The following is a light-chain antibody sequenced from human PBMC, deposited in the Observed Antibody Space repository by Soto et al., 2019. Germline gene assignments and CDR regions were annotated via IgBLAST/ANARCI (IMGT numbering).Light chain of an antibody. CDR2: EVR. CDR1: MRDVGAYNL. V-gene: IGLV2-14*01. J-gene: IGLJ2*01. Sequence: QSALTQPASVSGSPGQSITISCAGTMRDVGAYNLVSWYQQHPGRAPQLIIYEVRNRPSGISFRFSGSKSGNTASLTISGLQAEDEADYFCSSYTSKSSLIFGGGTKVTVL. CDR3: SSYTSKSSLI.